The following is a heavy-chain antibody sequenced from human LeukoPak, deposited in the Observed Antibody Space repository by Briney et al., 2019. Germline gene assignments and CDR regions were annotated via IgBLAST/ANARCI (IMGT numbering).Heavy chain of an antibody. Sequence: GGSLRLSCAASGFTFSSYWVHWVRQTPGKGLVYVSRIKSDGSRTNYADSVKGRFTISRDNAKNTLYLQMNGLRAEDTAVYYCARDHFGYNSLDYWGQGTLVTVSS. CDR2: IKSDGSRT. J-gene: IGHJ4*02. V-gene: IGHV3-74*01. CDR1: GFTFSSYW. D-gene: IGHD5-24*01. CDR3: ARDHFGYNSLDY.